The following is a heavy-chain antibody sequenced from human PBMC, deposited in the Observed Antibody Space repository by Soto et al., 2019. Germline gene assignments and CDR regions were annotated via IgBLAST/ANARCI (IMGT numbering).Heavy chain of an antibody. V-gene: IGHV4-39*01. CDR1: GGSISSSSYY. D-gene: IGHD4-17*01. CDR3: ARRSYDYGGKVGFDY. Sequence: SETLSLTCTVSGGSISSSSYYWGWIRQPPGKGLEWIGSIYYSGSTYYNPSLKSRVTISVDTSKNQFSLKLSSVTAADTAVYYCARRSYDYGGKVGFDYWGQGTLVTVSS. J-gene: IGHJ4*02. CDR2: IYYSGST.